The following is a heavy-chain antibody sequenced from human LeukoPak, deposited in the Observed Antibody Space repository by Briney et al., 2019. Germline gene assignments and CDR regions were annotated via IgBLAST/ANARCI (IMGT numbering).Heavy chain of an antibody. CDR2: IYYSGSTY. D-gene: IGHD1-26*01. J-gene: IGHJ4*02. V-gene: IGHV4-59*01. CDR1: GGSISSYY. CDR3: ARDREWELQSSRYFDY. Sequence: PSETLSLTCTVSGGSISSYYWSWIRQPPGKGLEWIGYIYYSGSTYYYNPSLESRVTISLDTSKNQFSLKLNSLTAADTAVYYCARDREWELQSSRYFDYWGQGTLVTVSS.